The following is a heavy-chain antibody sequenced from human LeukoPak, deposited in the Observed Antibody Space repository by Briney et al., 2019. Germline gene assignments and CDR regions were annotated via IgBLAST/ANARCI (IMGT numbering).Heavy chain of an antibody. V-gene: IGHV4-38-2*02. J-gene: IGHJ2*01. CDR2: IYHSGST. CDR1: GYSISSGDY. CDR3: ARDLPYDFWSGYQDWYFDL. D-gene: IGHD3-3*01. Sequence: SETLSLTCTVSGYSISSGDYWGWIRQPPGKGLEWIGSIYHSGSTYYNPSLKSRVTISVDTSKNQFSLKLSSVTAADTAVYYCARDLPYDFWSGYQDWYFDLWGRGTLVTVSS.